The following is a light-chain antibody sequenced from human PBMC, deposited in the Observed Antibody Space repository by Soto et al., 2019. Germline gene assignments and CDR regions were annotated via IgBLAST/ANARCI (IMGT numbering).Light chain of an antibody. Sequence: EIVMTQSPATLSVSPGERASLSCRASQSVSSNLAWYQQKPGQTPRLLIYATSTRATGIPARFSGSGSGTEFTLTISSLQSEYFAVYYCQHYNNWPLTFGGGTKVEIK. V-gene: IGKV3-15*01. J-gene: IGKJ4*01. CDR1: QSVSSN. CDR2: ATS. CDR3: QHYNNWPLT.